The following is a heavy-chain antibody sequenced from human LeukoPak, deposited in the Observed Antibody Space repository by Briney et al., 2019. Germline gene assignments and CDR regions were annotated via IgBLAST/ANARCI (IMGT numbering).Heavy chain of an antibody. J-gene: IGHJ4*02. CDR2: IYSGGST. D-gene: IGHD1-26*01. V-gene: IGHV3-66*01. CDR3: ARAEWEQLRWGIDY. Sequence: GGSLRLSCAASGFTVSSNYMTWVRQAPGKGLEWVSLIYSGGSTYYADSVKGRFTISRDNSKNTLYLQMNSLRAEDTAVYYCARAEWEQLRWGIDYWGQGSLVTVSS. CDR1: GFTVSSNY.